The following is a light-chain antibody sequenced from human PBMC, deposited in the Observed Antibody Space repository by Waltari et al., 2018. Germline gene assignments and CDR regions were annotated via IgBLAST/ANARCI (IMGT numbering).Light chain of an antibody. CDR1: QNIRTH. Sequence: DIVMTQSPSSLSASVGDTVTVTCRASQNIRTHLNWYQQKPTTAPKLLIYAASTLHRGVPSRFSGSGSETDFTLTVTNLQPDDFAIYFCQQSHTVPHTFGQGTKLEIK. J-gene: IGKJ2*01. CDR2: AAS. V-gene: IGKV1-39*01. CDR3: QQSHTVPHT.